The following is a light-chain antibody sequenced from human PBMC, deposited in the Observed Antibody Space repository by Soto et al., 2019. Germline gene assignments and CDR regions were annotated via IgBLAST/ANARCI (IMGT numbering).Light chain of an antibody. Sequence: EIVMTQSPAILSVSPGERATLSCRASQSVSINLAWYQQKPGQPPRLLIYGAFTRATGIPARFSGSGSGTEFTLTISSLQSEDFAVYYCQQYNNWPRTFGQGTKVEIK. CDR1: QSVSIN. V-gene: IGKV3-15*01. CDR2: GAF. J-gene: IGKJ1*01. CDR3: QQYNNWPRT.